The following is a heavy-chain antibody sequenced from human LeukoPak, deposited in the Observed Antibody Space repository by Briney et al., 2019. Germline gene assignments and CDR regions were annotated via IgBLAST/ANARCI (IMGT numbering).Heavy chain of an antibody. J-gene: IGHJ4*02. V-gene: IGHV3-23*01. CDR2: ISGSGGST. CDR1: GFTFSSYA. D-gene: IGHD3-22*01. CDR3: AKRPGYYYDSSGYYQPTDY. Sequence: GGSLRLSCAASGFTFSSYAMSWVRQAPGKGLEWVSAISGSGGSTYYADSVKGRFTISRGNSKNTLYLQMNSLRAEDTAVYYCAKRPGYYYDSSGYYQPTDYWAREPWSPSPQ.